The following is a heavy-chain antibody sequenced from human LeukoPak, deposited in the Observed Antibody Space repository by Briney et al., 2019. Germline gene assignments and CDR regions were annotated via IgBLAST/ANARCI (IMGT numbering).Heavy chain of an antibody. V-gene: IGHV4-34*01. CDR1: GGSFSGYY. CDR2: INHSGST. CDR3: ARGITYFDY. Sequence: SETLSFTCAVYGGSFSGYYWSWIRQPPGKGLEWIGEINHSGSTNYNPSLKSRVTISVDTSKNQFSLKLSSVTAADTAVYYCARGITYFDYWGRGTLVTVSS. J-gene: IGHJ4*02.